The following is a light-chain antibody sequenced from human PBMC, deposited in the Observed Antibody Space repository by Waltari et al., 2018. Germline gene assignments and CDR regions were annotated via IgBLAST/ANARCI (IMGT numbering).Light chain of an antibody. CDR1: QSVNSNY. CDR3: QQYASSPWT. CDR2: GAS. V-gene: IGKV3-20*01. J-gene: IGKJ1*01. Sequence: EIVLTQSPGTMSLSPGERATLSCRASQSVNSNYLAWYQQKPGQAPRLLIYGASSRATGIPGRFSGSGSGTDFTLTISRLEPEDFASYYCQQYASSPWTFGRGTKVEIK.